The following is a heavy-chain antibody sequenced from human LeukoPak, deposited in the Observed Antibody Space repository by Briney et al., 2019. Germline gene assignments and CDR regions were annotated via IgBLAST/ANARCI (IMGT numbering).Heavy chain of an antibody. Sequence: SETLSLTCAVYGGSFSSYYWSWIRQPPGKGLEWIGYIYYSGSPNYNPSLRSRVTISVDTSKNQFSLKLSSVTAADTAIYYCARGLTSYSRSSYWFDPWGQGTLVTVSS. CDR1: GGSFSSYY. CDR2: IYYSGSP. D-gene: IGHD6-6*01. CDR3: ARGLTSYSRSSYWFDP. V-gene: IGHV4-59*01. J-gene: IGHJ5*02.